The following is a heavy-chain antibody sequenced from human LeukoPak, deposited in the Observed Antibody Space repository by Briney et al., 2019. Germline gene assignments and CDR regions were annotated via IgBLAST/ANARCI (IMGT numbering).Heavy chain of an antibody. Sequence: GGSLRLSCAASGFTFSSYAMSWVRQAPGKGLEWVSSISNSGGRTFYTDSVKGRFTISRDNSKITLYLQMNSLRAEDTAVYYCAKSYNGYESKPDYWGQGTLVTDSS. D-gene: IGHD5-12*01. CDR3: AKSYNGYESKPDY. J-gene: IGHJ4*02. CDR2: ISNSGGRT. V-gene: IGHV3-23*01. CDR1: GFTFSSYA.